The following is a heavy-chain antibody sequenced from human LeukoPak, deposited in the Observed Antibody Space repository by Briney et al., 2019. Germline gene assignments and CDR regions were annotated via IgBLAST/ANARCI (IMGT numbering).Heavy chain of an antibody. Sequence: GGSLRLSFAASGFTFSSYGMHWVRKAPGRGLEGVAIIWHDGSNKYYADSVKGRFTISRDNSKNTLDLQMNSLRAEDTAVYYCARDRSSGAFDYWGQGTLVTVSS. D-gene: IGHD2-15*01. J-gene: IGHJ4*02. CDR1: GFTFSSYG. CDR3: ARDRSSGAFDY. CDR2: IWHDGSNK. V-gene: IGHV3-33*01.